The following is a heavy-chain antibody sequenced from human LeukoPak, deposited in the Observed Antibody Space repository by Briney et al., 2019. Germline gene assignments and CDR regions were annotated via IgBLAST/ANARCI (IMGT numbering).Heavy chain of an antibody. CDR1: GGSISSYY. D-gene: IGHD1-26*01. J-gene: IGHJ4*02. CDR3: ARHEQWELWGYFDY. CDR2: IYYSGST. V-gene: IGHV4-59*08. Sequence: SETLSLTCTVSGGSISSYYWSWIRQPPGKGLEWIGYIYYSGSTNYDPSLKSRVTISVDTSKNQFSPKLSSVTAADTAVYYCARHEQWELWGYFDYWGQGTLVIVSS.